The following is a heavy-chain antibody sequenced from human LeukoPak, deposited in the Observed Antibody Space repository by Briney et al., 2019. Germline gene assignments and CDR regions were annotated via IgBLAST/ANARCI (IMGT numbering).Heavy chain of an antibody. J-gene: IGHJ4*02. V-gene: IGHV4-34*01. CDR2: INHSGST. CDR1: GGSISSYY. Sequence: SETLSLTCTVSGGSISSYYWSWIRQPPGKGLEWIGEINHSGSTNYNPSLKSRVTISVDTSKNQFSLKLSSVTAADTAVYYCAREGDYWGQGTLVTVSS. CDR3: AREGDY.